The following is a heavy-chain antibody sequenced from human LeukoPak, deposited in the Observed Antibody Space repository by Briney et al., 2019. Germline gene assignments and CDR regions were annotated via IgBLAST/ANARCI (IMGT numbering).Heavy chain of an antibody. V-gene: IGHV3-48*03. D-gene: IGHD3-10*01. Sequence: HTGGSLRLSCAASGFTFSSYEMNWVRQAPGKGLEWVSYISSSGSTIYYADSVKGRFTISRDNAKNSLYLQMNSLRAEDTAVYYCARGAPNYYGSGSNYYYYYMDVWGKGTTVTISS. CDR1: GFTFSSYE. J-gene: IGHJ6*03. CDR3: ARGAPNYYGSGSNYYYYYMDV. CDR2: ISSSGSTI.